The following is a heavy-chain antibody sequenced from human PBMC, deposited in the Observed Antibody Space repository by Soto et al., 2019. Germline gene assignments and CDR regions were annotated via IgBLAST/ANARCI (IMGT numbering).Heavy chain of an antibody. CDR1: GFTFSNYY. CDR2: ISSRASTI. D-gene: IGHD2-8*01. V-gene: IGHV3-11*01. J-gene: IGHJ4*02. CDR3: ASGTNGAFFVY. Sequence: QVQLVESGGGLVKPGGSLRLSGAASGFTFSNYYMSWLRQAPGKGLEWVSYISSRASTIFYADSVKGRFTISRDNVKNSLYLQLNRLRAEDTAVYYCASGTNGAFFVYWGQGILVAVSS.